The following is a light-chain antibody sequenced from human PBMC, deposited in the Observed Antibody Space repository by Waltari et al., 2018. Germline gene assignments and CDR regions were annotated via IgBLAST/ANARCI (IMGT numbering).Light chain of an antibody. CDR1: SSDVGAYNY. V-gene: IGLV2-14*03. Sequence: QSALTQPASVSGSPGQSITISCSGTSSDVGAYNYVCWYQQHPGKAPKLIIYDVSVRPSGVSNRFSGSKSGNTASLTISGLHTEDEADYYCGTSTTTRNHVFGTATKVTVL. CDR2: DVS. J-gene: IGLJ1*01. CDR3: GTSTTTRNHV.